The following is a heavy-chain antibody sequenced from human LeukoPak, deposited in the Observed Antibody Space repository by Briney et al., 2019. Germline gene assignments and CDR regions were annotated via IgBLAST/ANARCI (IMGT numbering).Heavy chain of an antibody. CDR2: ISGSGGST. D-gene: IGHD6-13*01. CDR1: GFTFSSYT. CDR3: ARIAAAGTFGWFDP. J-gene: IGHJ5*02. Sequence: GGSLRLSCAASGFTFSSYTMSWVRQAPGKGLEWVSAISGSGGSTYYADSVKGRFTISRDNFKNTLYLQMNSLRAEDTAVYYCARIAAAGTFGWFDPWGQGTLVTVSS. V-gene: IGHV3-23*01.